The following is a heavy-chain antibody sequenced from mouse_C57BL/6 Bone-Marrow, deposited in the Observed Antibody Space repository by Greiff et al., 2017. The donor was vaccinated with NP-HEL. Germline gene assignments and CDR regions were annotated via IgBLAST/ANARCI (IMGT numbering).Heavy chain of an antibody. Sequence: LQQSGAELVMPGASVKLSCKASGYTFTSYWMHWVKQRPGQGLEWIGEIDPSDSYTNYNQKFKGKSTLTVDKSSSTAYMQLSSLTSEDSAVYYCARDRDYGNYLYAMDYWGQGTSVTVSS. V-gene: IGHV1-69*01. CDR3: ARDRDYGNYLYAMDY. J-gene: IGHJ4*01. CDR2: IDPSDSYT. D-gene: IGHD2-1*01. CDR1: GYTFTSYW.